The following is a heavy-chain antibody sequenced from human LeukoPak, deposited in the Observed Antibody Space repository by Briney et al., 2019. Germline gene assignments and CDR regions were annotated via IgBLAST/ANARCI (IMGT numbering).Heavy chain of an antibody. CDR3: ARGRYCSSISCYPARY. CDR1: GYTFTSYG. CDR2: ISAYNGNT. Sequence: ASVKVSCKASGYTFTSYGISWVRQAPGQGLEWMGWISAYNGNTNYAQKLQGRVTMTTDTSTSTAYMELRSLRSDDTAVYYCARGRYCSSISCYPARYWGQGTLVTVSS. J-gene: IGHJ4*02. V-gene: IGHV1-18*04. D-gene: IGHD2-2*01.